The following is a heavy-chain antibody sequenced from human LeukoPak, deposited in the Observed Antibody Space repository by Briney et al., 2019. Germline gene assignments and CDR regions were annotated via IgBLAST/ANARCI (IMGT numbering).Heavy chain of an antibody. CDR3: ASEPYSNYDYYYYMDV. D-gene: IGHD4-11*01. V-gene: IGHV4-4*07. CDR1: GGSISSYY. J-gene: IGHJ6*03. Sequence: ASETLSLTCTVSGGSISSYYWSWIRQPAGKGLEWIGRIYTSGSTNYNPSLKSRVTISVDTSKNQFSLKLSSVTAADTAVYYCASEPYSNYDYYYYMDVWGKGTTVTVSS. CDR2: IYTSGST.